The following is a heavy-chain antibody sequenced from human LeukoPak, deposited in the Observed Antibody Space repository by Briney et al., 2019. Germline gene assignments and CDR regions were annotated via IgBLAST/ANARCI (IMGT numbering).Heavy chain of an antibody. D-gene: IGHD1-26*01. J-gene: IGHJ4*02. Sequence: PGGSLRLSCAASGFTFSSYAMSWVRQAPGKGLEWVSAISGSGGSTYYADSVKGRFTISRDNSKNSLYLQMNSLRAEDTAVYYCAKSSTVVGATPFDYWGQGTLVTVSS. V-gene: IGHV3-23*01. CDR2: ISGSGGST. CDR3: AKSSTVVGATPFDY. CDR1: GFTFSSYA.